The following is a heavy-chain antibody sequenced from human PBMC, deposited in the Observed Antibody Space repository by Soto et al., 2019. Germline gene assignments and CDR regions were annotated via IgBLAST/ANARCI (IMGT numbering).Heavy chain of an antibody. CDR3: SPAPNF. Sequence: EVQLVESGGGLVQPGGSLRLSCAASGFTFSSNWMYWVRQAPGKGLEWVANINQDGSEKHYIDSVKGRFTISRDNAKNSLYLQMNSLTAEDSALYYCSPAPNFWGQGTLVTVSS. CDR2: INQDGSEK. J-gene: IGHJ4*02. CDR1: GFTFSSNW. V-gene: IGHV3-7*01. D-gene: IGHD2-2*01.